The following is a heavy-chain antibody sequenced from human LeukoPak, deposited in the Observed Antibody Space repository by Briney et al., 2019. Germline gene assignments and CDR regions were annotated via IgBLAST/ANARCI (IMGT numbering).Heavy chain of an antibody. V-gene: IGHV3-23*01. D-gene: IGHD4-17*01. CDR3: AKSRGFTVTPLLYYFDY. J-gene: IGHJ4*02. Sequence: GGSLRLSCAASGFTFSSFAMVWVRQAPGKGLEWVSPISGSGGSTYYADSVKGRFTISRDNSKNTLYLQMNSLRAEDTAVYYCAKSRGFTVTPLLYYFDYWGQGTLVTVSS. CDR1: GFTFSSFA. CDR2: ISGSGGST.